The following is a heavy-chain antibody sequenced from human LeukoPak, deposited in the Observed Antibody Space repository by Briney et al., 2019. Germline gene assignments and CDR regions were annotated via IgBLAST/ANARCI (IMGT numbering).Heavy chain of an antibody. CDR1: GFTFSSYA. CDR2: ISGSGGST. CDR3: AKEPLLRYFDWVGLDY. J-gene: IGHJ4*02. V-gene: IGHV3-23*01. D-gene: IGHD3-9*01. Sequence: GGSLRLSCAASGFTFSSYAMSWVRQAPGKGLEWVSAISGSGGSTYYADSVKGRFTISRDNSKNTLYLQMNSLRAEDTAVYYCAKEPLLRYFDWVGLDYWGQGTLVTVS.